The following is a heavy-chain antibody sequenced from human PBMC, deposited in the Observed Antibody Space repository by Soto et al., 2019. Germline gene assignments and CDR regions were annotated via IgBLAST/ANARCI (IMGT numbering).Heavy chain of an antibody. CDR1: GFTFSSYG. CDR3: AKVRVAAAGNSAWYFDL. Sequence: QVQLVESGGGVVQPGRSLRLSCAASGFTFSSYGMHWVRQAPGKGLEWVAVISYDGSNKYYADSVKGRFTISRDNSKNTLYLRMNSLRPEDTAVYYCAKVRVAAAGNSAWYFDLWGRGTLVTVSS. D-gene: IGHD6-13*01. CDR2: ISYDGSNK. J-gene: IGHJ2*01. V-gene: IGHV3-30*18.